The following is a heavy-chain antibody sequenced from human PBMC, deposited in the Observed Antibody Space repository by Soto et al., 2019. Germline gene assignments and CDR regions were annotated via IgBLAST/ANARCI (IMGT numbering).Heavy chain of an antibody. CDR2: FNSLSST. J-gene: IGHJ4*02. V-gene: IGHV3-53*01. D-gene: IGHD3-3*01. Sequence: GGSLRLSCAASGFTVTRNSMNWVRQAPGTGLEWVSVFNSLSSTYCGDSVKGRFTISRNTSKNNLSLQINSLRAEDTAVFYCARGARAGVALPLGYWGQGTLVTVSS. CDR1: GFTVTRNS. CDR3: ARGARAGVALPLGY.